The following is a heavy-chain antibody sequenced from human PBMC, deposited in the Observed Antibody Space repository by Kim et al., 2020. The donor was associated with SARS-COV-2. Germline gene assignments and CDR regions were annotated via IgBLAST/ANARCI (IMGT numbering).Heavy chain of an antibody. CDR2: IYTSGST. V-gene: IGHV4-61*02. Sequence: SETLSLTCTVSGGSISSGSYYWSWIRQPAGKGLEWIGRIYTSGSTNYNPSLKSRVTISVDTSKNQFSLKLSSVTAADTAVYYCARDVFKQQLVRRVWFDAWGQGTPVTVSS. CDR3: ARDVFKQQLVRRVWFDA. J-gene: IGHJ5*02. CDR1: GGSISSGSYY. D-gene: IGHD6-13*01.